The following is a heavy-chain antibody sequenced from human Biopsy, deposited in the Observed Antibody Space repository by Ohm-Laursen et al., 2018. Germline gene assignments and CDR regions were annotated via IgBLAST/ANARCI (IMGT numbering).Heavy chain of an antibody. J-gene: IGHJ4*02. Sequence: GTLSLTCTVSGGSFTGHYWSWIRQPPGKGLEWIGHISYTGYTSYKSSLKSRVTISLDTSRKHFSLRLTSLAAADTTVYYCARGSNEYGGLYFPHWGQGTLVTVSS. D-gene: IGHD4-23*01. CDR1: GGSFTGHY. CDR2: ISYTGYT. V-gene: IGHV4-59*11. CDR3: ARGSNEYGGLYFPH.